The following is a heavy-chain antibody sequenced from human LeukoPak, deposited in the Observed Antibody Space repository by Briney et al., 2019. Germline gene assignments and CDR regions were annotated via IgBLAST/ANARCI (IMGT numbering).Heavy chain of an antibody. CDR1: GGSISSYY. D-gene: IGHD1-26*01. V-gene: IGHV4-59*01. CDR2: IYYSGST. Sequence: KASETLSLTCTVSGGSISSYYWSWIRQPPGKGLEWIGYIYYSGSTNYNPSLKSRVTISVDTSKNQFSLKLSSVTAADTAVYYCARGGGSRDNDAFDIWGQGTMVTVSS. J-gene: IGHJ3*02. CDR3: ARGGGSRDNDAFDI.